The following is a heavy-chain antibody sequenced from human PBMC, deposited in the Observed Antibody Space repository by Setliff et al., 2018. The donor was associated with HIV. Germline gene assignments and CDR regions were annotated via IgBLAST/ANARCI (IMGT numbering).Heavy chain of an antibody. J-gene: IGHJ3*02. Sequence: SVKVSCKASGGTFSGYAISWVRQAPEQGLELMGGIIPIFGTANYAQKFQGRVTITADESTSTAYMELSSVTAADTAVYYCARARITIFGVLIIPDAFDIWGKGITVTVSS. CDR2: IIPIFGTA. D-gene: IGHD3-3*01. CDR3: ARARITIFGVLIIPDAFDI. V-gene: IGHV1-69*13. CDR1: GGTFSGYA.